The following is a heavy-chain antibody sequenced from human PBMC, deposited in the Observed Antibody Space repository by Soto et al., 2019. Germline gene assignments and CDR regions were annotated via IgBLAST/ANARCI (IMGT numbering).Heavy chain of an antibody. J-gene: IGHJ4*02. CDR3: ARATGYYHTSGSDS. CDR1: GFTFSYYY. Sequence: PGESLRLSCAASGFTFSYYYMSWIRQAPGKGLEWISYISSNSNYKNHADSVRGRFTISRDNAKNSLYLQMNGLRAEDTAVYYCARATGYYHTSGSDSWSQGTLVTVS. V-gene: IGHV3-11*06. CDR2: ISSNSNYK. D-gene: IGHD3-22*01.